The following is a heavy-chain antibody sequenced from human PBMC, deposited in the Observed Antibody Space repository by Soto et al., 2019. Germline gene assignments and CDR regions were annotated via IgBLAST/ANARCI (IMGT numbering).Heavy chain of an antibody. CDR1: GFTFSSYA. J-gene: IGHJ6*03. CDR3: AKYPHNDYGDYGNYYYMDV. D-gene: IGHD4-17*01. CDR2: ISGSGGST. Sequence: GGSLRLSCVASGFTFSSYAMSWVRQAPGKGLEWVSAISGSGGSTYYADSVKGRFTISRDNSKNTLYLQMNSLRAEDTAVYYCAKYPHNDYGDYGNYYYMDVWGKGTTVTVSS. V-gene: IGHV3-23*01.